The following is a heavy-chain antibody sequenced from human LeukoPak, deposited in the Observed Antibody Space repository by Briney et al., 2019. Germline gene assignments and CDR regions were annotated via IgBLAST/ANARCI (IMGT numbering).Heavy chain of an antibody. Sequence: GGSLRLSCAASGFTFSSYSMNWVRQAPGKGLEWVSYISSSSSTIYYADSVKGRFTISRDNAKNSLYLQMNSLRAEDTAVYYCASSLKMRAKIVPAAQDYWGQGTLVTVSS. V-gene: IGHV3-48*01. CDR2: ISSSSSTI. CDR3: ASSLKMRAKIVPAAQDY. D-gene: IGHD2-2*01. CDR1: GFTFSSYS. J-gene: IGHJ4*02.